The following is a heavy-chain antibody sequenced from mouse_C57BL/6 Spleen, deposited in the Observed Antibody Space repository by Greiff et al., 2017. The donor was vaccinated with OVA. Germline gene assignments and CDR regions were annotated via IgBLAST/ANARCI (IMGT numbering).Heavy chain of an antibody. Sequence: VQLQQSGAELVKPGASVKLSCKASGYTFTSYWMHWVKQRPGQGLEWIGMIHPNSGSTNYNEKFKSKATLTVDKSSSTAYMQLSSLTSEDSAVYYCAREPYYSFDYWGKGTTLTVSA. D-gene: IGHD2-12*01. CDR2: IHPNSGST. CDR3: AREPYYSFDY. V-gene: IGHV1-64*01. CDR1: GYTFTSYW. J-gene: IGHJ2*01.